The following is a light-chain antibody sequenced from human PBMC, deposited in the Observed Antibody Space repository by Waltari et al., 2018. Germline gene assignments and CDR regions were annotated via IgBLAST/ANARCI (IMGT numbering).Light chain of an antibody. V-gene: IGLV3-25*03. CDR1: ALTQQL. CDR2: KDT. CDR3: QSAADDGSYHVL. Sequence: SYELTQPPSVSVSPGQTATITCSGDALTQQLAHWYQQKAGQAPLLVIYKDTERPSGTPERFSGSSSGTTVTLTISGAQAEDEADYYCQSAADDGSYHVLFGGGTKLTVL. J-gene: IGLJ2*01.